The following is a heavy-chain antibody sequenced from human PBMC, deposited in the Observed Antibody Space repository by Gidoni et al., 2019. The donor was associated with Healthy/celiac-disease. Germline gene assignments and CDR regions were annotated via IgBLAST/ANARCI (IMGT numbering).Heavy chain of an antibody. CDR3: ARDGDIVLMVYAGGWFDP. Sequence: QVQLLQSGAEVKKPGASVKVPCTASGYTFTRCGISWVRQAPGQGLEWMVWISAYNGNTNYAQKLQGRVTMTTDTSTSTAYMELRSLRSDDTAVYYCARDGDIVLMVYAGGWFDPWGQGTLVTVSS. CDR1: GYTFTRCG. V-gene: IGHV1-18*01. CDR2: ISAYNGNT. J-gene: IGHJ5*02. D-gene: IGHD2-8*01.